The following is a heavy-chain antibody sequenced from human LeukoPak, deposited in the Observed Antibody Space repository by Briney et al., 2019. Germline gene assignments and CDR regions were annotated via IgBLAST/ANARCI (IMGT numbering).Heavy chain of an antibody. CDR2: ISGSGTI. V-gene: IGHV4-4*07. J-gene: IGHJ5*02. CDR3: ARDSGATGEVKFDP. D-gene: IGHD3-16*01. CDR1: GGSINSYY. Sequence: SETLSLTCTVSGGSINSYYWSWIRQPAGKGLEWIGRISGSGTITYNPALQSRLSISIDTSKNQFSLKLMSVTAADTAVYYCARDSGATGEVKFDPWGQGTLVTVSS.